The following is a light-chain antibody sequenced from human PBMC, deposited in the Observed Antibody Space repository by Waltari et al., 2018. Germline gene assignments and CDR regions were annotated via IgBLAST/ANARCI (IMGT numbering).Light chain of an antibody. CDR3: SSYSSSSALRV. J-gene: IGLJ3*02. CDR2: DVT. V-gene: IGLV2-14*03. Sequence: QSALTQPASVSGSPGQSITIACTGTSSDVGAFTYVYWYQQHPGKAPKLIIYDVTNRPSGVSSRFSASKFGNMASLTISGLQADDEADYYCSSYSSSSALRVFGGGTKLTVL. CDR1: SSDVGAFTY.